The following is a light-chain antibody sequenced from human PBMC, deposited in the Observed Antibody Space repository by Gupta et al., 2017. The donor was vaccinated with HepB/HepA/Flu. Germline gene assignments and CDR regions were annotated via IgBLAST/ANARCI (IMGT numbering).Light chain of an antibody. Sequence: DIQMTQSPSSLSASVGDRVTITCRASQNIDTYLNWFHQKAGKAPKLLIYAASKLKNGVPSRFSGNGSGTDFTLTISRRQPEEFATYYCQQKDSTPYTFGHGTTVHIK. CDR2: AAS. V-gene: IGKV1-39*01. J-gene: IGKJ3*01. CDR3: QQKDSTPYT. CDR1: QNIDTY.